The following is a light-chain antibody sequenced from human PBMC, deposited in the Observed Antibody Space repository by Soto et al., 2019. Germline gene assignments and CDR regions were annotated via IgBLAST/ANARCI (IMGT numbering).Light chain of an antibody. Sequence: SALTQPASLSWSPGQSIPISCPGNSSDVGGYNYVSWYQQHPGKAPKLMIYDVNNRPSGVSDRFSGSKSGNTASLTISGLQAEDEADYFCSSYTSSNTLYVLGAGTKVTVL. CDR1: SSDVGGYNY. J-gene: IGLJ1*01. V-gene: IGLV2-14*01. CDR2: DVN. CDR3: SSYTSSNTLYV.